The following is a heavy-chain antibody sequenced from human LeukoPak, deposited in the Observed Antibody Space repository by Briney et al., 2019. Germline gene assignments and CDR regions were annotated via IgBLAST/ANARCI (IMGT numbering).Heavy chain of an antibody. CDR2: IIPIFGTA. D-gene: IGHD5-18*01. V-gene: IGHV1-69*13. J-gene: IGHJ4*02. CDR3: AREDTAMVLVDY. CDR1: GGTFSSYA. Sequence: SVKVSCKASGGTFSSYAISWVRQTPVQGLEWMGGIIPIFGTANYAQKFQGRVTITADESTSTAYMELSSLRSEDTAVYYCAREDTAMVLVDYWGQGTLVTVSS.